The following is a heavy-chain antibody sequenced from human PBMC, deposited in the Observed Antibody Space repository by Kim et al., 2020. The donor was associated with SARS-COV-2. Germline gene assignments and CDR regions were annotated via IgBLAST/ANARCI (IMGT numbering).Heavy chain of an antibody. CDR3: AKEYCSGGSCYSRRPPTGMDV. CDR2: ISWNSGSI. V-gene: IGHV3-9*01. CDR1: GFTFSSYW. Sequence: GGSLRLSCTASGFTFSSYWMHWVRQAPGKGLEWVSGISWNSGSIGYADSVKGRFTISRDNAKNSLYLQMNSLRAEDTALYYCAKEYCSGGSCYSRRPPTGMDVWGQGTTVTVSS. D-gene: IGHD2-15*01. J-gene: IGHJ6*02.